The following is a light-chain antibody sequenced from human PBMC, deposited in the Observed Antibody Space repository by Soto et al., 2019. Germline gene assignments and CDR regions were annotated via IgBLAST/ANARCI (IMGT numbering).Light chain of an antibody. V-gene: IGKV3-20*01. J-gene: IGKJ3*01. CDR3: QQYGTSPLFT. CDR1: QSVSSSY. Sequence: EIVLTQPPGTLSLSPGERATLSCRASQSVSSSYLAWYQQKPGQAPRLLIYGASSRATGIPDRFSGSGSGTDFTLTISRLEPEDFSVYSSQQYGTSPLFTFGPGTNVDIK. CDR2: GAS.